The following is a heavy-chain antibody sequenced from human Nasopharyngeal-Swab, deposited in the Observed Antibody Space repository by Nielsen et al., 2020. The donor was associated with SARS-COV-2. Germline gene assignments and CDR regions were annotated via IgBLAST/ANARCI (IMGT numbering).Heavy chain of an antibody. D-gene: IGHD3-10*01. CDR3: ARDSSEITMVRDSYYMDV. Sequence: ASVTVSCKASVYTFTDYYIYWVRQAPGQGLEWMGWINPQSDGTKYAQNSQGWVTLTTDTSISTAYMELSRLRSDDTAVYYCARDSSEITMVRDSYYMDVWGKGTTVTVSS. CDR2: INPQSDGT. J-gene: IGHJ6*03. V-gene: IGHV1-2*04. CDR1: VYTFTDYY.